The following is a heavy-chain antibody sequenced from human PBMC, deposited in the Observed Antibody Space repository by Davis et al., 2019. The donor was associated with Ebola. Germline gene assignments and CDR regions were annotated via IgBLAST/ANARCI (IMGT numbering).Heavy chain of an antibody. CDR3: ARDNPYSSGWSNPPGDY. CDR1: GYTLTRYY. J-gene: IGHJ4*02. CDR2: INPSGGST. Sequence: ASVKVSCKASGYTLTRYYMHWVRQAPGQGLEWMGIINPSGGSTTYAQKFQGRVTMTRDTSTSTVYMKLSSLRSEDTAVYYSARDNPYSSGWSNPPGDYWGQGTLVTVSS. D-gene: IGHD6-19*01. V-gene: IGHV1-46*01.